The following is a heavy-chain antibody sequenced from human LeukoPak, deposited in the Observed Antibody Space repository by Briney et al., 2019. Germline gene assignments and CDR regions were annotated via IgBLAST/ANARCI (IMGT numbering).Heavy chain of an antibody. Sequence: SVKVSCKASGGTFSSYAISWVRQAPGQGLEWMGGIIPIFGTANYAQKFQGRVTITADESTSTAYMELSSLRSEDAAVYYCARGPYSSSWYPPGLGPPDYWGQGTLVTVSS. D-gene: IGHD6-13*01. V-gene: IGHV1-69*13. CDR3: ARGPYSSSWYPPGLGPPDY. CDR1: GGTFSSYA. J-gene: IGHJ4*02. CDR2: IIPIFGTA.